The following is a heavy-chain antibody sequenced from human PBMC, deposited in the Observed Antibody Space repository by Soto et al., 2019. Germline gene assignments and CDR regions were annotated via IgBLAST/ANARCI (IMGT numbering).Heavy chain of an antibody. CDR3: VRIRYQLPSSVLWLDP. CDR1: GGFLSESY. CDR2: INHVGGT. V-gene: IGHV4-34*01. D-gene: IGHD3-16*01. Sequence: SSETLSLTCAVYGGFLSESYWTWIRQPPGRGLEWIGEINHVGGTNYNPSLKSRVTMSVDTSQNQFSLRLISVTAADTAMYFCVRIRYQLPSSVLWLDPWGQGTPVTVSS. J-gene: IGHJ5*02.